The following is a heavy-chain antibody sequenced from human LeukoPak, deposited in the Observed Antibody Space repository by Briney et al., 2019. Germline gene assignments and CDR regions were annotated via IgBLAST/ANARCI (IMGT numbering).Heavy chain of an antibody. CDR2: IYTSGST. CDR1: GGSISSYY. D-gene: IGHD3-10*01. J-gene: IGHJ5*02. CDR3: ARDFGHVIFRGWFDP. V-gene: IGHV4-4*07. Sequence: SETLSLTCTVSGGSISSYYWSWIRQPAGKGLQWIGRIYTSGSTNYNPSLKSRVTMSVDTSKTQFSLKLSSVTAADTAVYYCARDFGHVIFRGWFDPWGQGTLVTVSS.